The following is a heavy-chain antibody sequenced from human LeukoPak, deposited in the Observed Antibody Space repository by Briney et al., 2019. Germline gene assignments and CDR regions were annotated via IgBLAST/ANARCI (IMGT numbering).Heavy chain of an antibody. Sequence: PGGSLRLSCAASGFTFSNYAMSWVRQAPGMGLEWVSVLTGGGTTTFYADSVKGRFNITRDNSKNTLYLQMNSLRAEDTAVYFCAKTQGYSGYDSEFVKWGQGTLVSVSS. J-gene: IGHJ4*02. V-gene: IGHV3-23*01. CDR2: LTGGGTTT. CDR3: AKTQGYSGYDSEFVK. D-gene: IGHD5-12*01. CDR1: GFTFSNYA.